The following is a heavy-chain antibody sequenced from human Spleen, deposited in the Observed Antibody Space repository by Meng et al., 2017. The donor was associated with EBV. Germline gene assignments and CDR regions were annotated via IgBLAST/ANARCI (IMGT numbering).Heavy chain of an antibody. Sequence: VPPEPGGAGLVKPSHARAPSCAGSGGSFSGFYWGWIRQPPGKGLEWIGEINHSGSTNYNPSLRSRVTISIDTSKNQFSLGLNSVTAADTAVYYCARGVQVAWRFDPWGQGTLVTVSS. CDR2: INHSGST. CDR1: GGSFSGFY. CDR3: ARGVQVAWRFDP. D-gene: IGHD2-15*01. J-gene: IGHJ5*02. V-gene: IGHV4-34*01.